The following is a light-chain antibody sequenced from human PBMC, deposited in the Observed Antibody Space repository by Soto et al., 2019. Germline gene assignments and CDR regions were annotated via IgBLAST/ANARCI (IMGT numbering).Light chain of an antibody. J-gene: IGKJ1*01. CDR3: LQDINYPWT. Sequence: DIPMTQSLSSVSASVGDRFTITCLASQGISSWLAWYQQKPGKAPKLLIYAASSLQSGVPPRFSGSGSGTDFTLAISSLQPEDSATYYCLQDINYPWTFGQGTKVDIK. CDR1: QGISSW. CDR2: AAS. V-gene: IGKV1-12*01.